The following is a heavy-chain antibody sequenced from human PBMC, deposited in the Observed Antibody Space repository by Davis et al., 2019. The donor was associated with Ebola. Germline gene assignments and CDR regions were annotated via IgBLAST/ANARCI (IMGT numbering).Heavy chain of an antibody. CDR2: ISAYYGTT. J-gene: IGHJ1*01. Sequence: ASVKVSCKASGYTFNSHGISWVRQAPGQGLEWMGWISAYYGTTNYAQSLQGRVTMTRDTSTSTAHMELRGLRSDDTAVYYCAREAEVDGSIFFLHWGQGTLVTVSS. V-gene: IGHV1-18*01. D-gene: IGHD3-10*01. CDR1: GYTFNSHG. CDR3: AREAEVDGSIFFLH.